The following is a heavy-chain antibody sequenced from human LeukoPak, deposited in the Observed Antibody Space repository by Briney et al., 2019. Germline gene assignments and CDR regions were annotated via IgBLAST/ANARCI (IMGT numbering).Heavy chain of an antibody. CDR1: GFAFSRNA. Sequence: PGGSLRLSCAASGFAFSRNAMSWVRQAPGKGLEWVSAISGSGYSTYYADSVKGRFTISRDNSKNTLYLQMNGLRAEDTAVYYCARLDEYSSSSDFDYWGQGTLVTVSS. V-gene: IGHV3-23*01. J-gene: IGHJ4*02. CDR2: ISGSGYST. D-gene: IGHD6-6*01. CDR3: ARLDEYSSSSDFDY.